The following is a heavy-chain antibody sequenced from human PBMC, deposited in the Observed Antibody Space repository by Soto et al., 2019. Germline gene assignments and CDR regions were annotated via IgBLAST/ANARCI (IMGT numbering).Heavy chain of an antibody. CDR2: IYESGSA. CDR1: GGSIGSGGHY. CDR3: ARQIFGGVAPASYYFDY. V-gene: IGHV4-31*03. J-gene: IGHJ4*02. Sequence: QVQLQESGPGLVKPSQTLSLTCTVSGGSIGSGGHYWSWIRQLPGKGLEWIGYIYESGSAYYNPSLKSRLTISLDTSKSQFSLRLSSVTAADTAMYYCARQIFGGVAPASYYFDYWGQGTRVTVSS. D-gene: IGHD3-3*01.